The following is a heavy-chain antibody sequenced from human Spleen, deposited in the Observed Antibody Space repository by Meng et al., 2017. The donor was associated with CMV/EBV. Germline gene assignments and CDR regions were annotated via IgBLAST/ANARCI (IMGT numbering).Heavy chain of an antibody. CDR3: ARDQGYCSSTSCAAYFDY. J-gene: IGHJ4*02. V-gene: IGHV1-2*02. CDR2: VNPNTGGT. Sequence: ASVKVSCKGSGYIFTGYYIHWVRQAPGQGLEWMGWVNPNTGGTNYAQEFQGRVTMSRDTSISTAYMELSRLRSDDTAVYYCARDQGYCSSTSCAAYFDYWGQGTLVTVSS. D-gene: IGHD2-2*01. CDR1: GYIFTGYY.